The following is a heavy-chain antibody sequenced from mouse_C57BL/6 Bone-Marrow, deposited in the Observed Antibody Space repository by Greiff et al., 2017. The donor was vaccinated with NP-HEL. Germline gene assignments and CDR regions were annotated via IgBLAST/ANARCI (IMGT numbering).Heavy chain of an antibody. V-gene: IGHV10-1*01. J-gene: IGHJ2*01. CDR2: IRSKSNNYAT. D-gene: IGHD2-3*01. Sequence: EVKVEESGGGLVQPKGSLKLSCAASGFSFNTYAMNWVRQAPGKGLEWVARIRSKSNNYATYYADSLKDRFTISRDDSESMLYLQMNNLKTEDTAMYYGVRQGYDGYYLDDWGQGTTLTVSS. CDR3: VRQGYDGYYLDD. CDR1: GFSFNTYA.